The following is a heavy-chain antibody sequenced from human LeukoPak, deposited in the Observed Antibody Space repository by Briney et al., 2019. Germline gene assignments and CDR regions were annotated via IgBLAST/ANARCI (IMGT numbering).Heavy chain of an antibody. V-gene: IGHV1-46*01. CDR1: GYTFTSYY. CDR3: AREWGPGSSWYFDF. Sequence: ASVKVSCKASGYTFTSYYIHWVRQAPGQGLEWIGAINSGDGGTTLPQKFQGRVTLTRDTSTSTLYMELSSLRSEDTAIYYCAREWGPGSSWYFDFWGQGTLVTVSS. D-gene: IGHD3-10*01. J-gene: IGHJ4*02. CDR2: INSGDGGT.